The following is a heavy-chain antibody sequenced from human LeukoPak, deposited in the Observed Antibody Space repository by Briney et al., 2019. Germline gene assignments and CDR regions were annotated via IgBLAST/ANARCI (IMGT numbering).Heavy chain of an antibody. V-gene: IGHV5-51*01. Sequence: GESLKISCKGSGYTFTTYWIGWVRQMPGKGLEWMGIIYPGDSDPRYSPSFQGQVTISADTSISTAYLQWNSLKASDTAMYYCARRSYYDSGGYYYDFWGQGTLVTVSS. J-gene: IGHJ4*02. CDR2: IYPGDSDP. CDR1: GYTFTTYW. D-gene: IGHD3-22*01. CDR3: ARRSYYDSGGYYYDF.